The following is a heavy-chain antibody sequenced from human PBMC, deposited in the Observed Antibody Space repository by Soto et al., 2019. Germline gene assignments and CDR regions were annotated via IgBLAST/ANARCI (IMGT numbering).Heavy chain of an antibody. CDR1: GFTFSSYD. V-gene: IGHV3-13*01. CDR3: ARGSDADYVLTADY. J-gene: IGHJ4*02. D-gene: IGHD4-17*01. Sequence: EVQLVESGGGLVQPGGSLRLSCGASGFTFSSYDMHWVRQATGKGLEWVSAIGTAGDTYYPGSVKGRFTISRENAKNSLYLQMNSLRAEDTAVYYCARGSDADYVLTADYWGQGTLVTVSS. CDR2: IGTAGDT.